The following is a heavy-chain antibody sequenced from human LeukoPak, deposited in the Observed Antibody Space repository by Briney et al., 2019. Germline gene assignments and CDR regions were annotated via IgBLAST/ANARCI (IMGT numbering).Heavy chain of an antibody. CDR2: ISAYNGNT. CDR3: ARDRGFNDYGDCFQH. J-gene: IGHJ1*01. Sequence: GASVKVSCKASGYTFTSYGISWVRQAPGQGLEWMGWISAYNGNTNYAQKLQGRVTMTTDTSTSTAYMELRSLRSDDTAVYYCARDRGFNDYGDCFQHWGQGTLVTVSS. CDR1: GYTFTSYG. D-gene: IGHD4-17*01. V-gene: IGHV1-18*01.